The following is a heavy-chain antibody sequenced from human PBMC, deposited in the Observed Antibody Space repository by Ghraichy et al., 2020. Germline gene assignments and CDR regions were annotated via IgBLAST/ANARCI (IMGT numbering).Heavy chain of an antibody. CDR2: ISGSGGST. CDR3: AKQLKIFYYGMDV. CDR1: GFTFSSYA. D-gene: IGHD1-1*01. V-gene: IGHV3-23*01. Sequence: GGSLRLSCAASGFTFSSYAMNWVRQAPGKGLEWVTSISGSGGSTYYADSVKGRFTISRDNSKNTLYLQMNSLRAEDTAVYYCAKQLKIFYYGMDVWGQGTTLTFSS. J-gene: IGHJ6*02.